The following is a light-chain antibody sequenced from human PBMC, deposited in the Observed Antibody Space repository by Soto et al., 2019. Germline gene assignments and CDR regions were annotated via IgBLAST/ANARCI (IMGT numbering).Light chain of an antibody. Sequence: QSVLTQPPSASGTPGQKITISCSGSTSDIGSNTVNWYQQVPGTAPKLLIYANTQRPSGFPDRFSGSKSGTSASLAISELQSEDEADYYCEAWDDSLNGPVFGGGTKLTVL. J-gene: IGLJ3*02. CDR3: EAWDDSLNGPV. V-gene: IGLV1-44*01. CDR1: TSDIGSNT. CDR2: ANT.